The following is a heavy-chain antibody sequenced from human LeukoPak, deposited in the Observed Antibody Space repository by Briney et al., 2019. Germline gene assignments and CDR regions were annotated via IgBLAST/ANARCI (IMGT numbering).Heavy chain of an antibody. J-gene: IGHJ6*03. V-gene: IGHV3-48*04. Sequence: GGSLRLSCAASGFTFDDYGMSWVRQAPGKGLEWISYIDSNSRTIHYADSVRGRFTISRDNAKNSLFLQMNSLTAEDTAVYYCARDPYSGGYWNYYYYYMDVWGKGTTVTVSS. CDR2: IDSNSRTI. CDR1: GFTFDDYG. CDR3: ARDPYSGGYWNYYYYYMDV. D-gene: IGHD1-26*01.